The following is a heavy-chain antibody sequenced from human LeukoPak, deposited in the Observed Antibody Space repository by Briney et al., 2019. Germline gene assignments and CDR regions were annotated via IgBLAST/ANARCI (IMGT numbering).Heavy chain of an antibody. D-gene: IGHD5-24*01. J-gene: IGHJ4*02. CDR2: AYFLGTI. CDR3: ARDSQFYYFNY. CDR1: GGSIRSYF. Sequence: SETLSLTCTVSGGSIRSYFWSWIRQPPGKGLEWIGYAYFLGTINYNPSLESRVTIPLDTSKNQFSLKLNSVTAADTAVYYCARDSQFYYFNYWGQGALVTVSS. V-gene: IGHV4-59*01.